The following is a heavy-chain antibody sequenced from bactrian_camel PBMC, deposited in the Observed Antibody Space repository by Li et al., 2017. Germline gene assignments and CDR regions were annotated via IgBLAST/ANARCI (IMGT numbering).Heavy chain of an antibody. D-gene: IGHD1*01. V-gene: IGHV3S40*01. CDR3: VVLNPCSLSLASVTQ. CDR2: IATGGGST. J-gene: IGHJ4*01. Sequence: VQLVESGGGLVQPGGSLRLSCAATGYTYSFCMAWFRQAPGKEREGVARIATGGGSTYYADSVKGRFTISRDNAKNTVTLQMSSLKPEDTAVYYCVVLNPCSLSLASVTQWGQGTQVTVS. CDR1: GYTYSFC.